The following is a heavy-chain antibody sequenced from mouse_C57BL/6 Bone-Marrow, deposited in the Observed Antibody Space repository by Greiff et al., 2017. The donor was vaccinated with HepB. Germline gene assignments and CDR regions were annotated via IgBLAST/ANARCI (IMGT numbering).Heavy chain of an antibody. CDR2: IDPSDSYT. CDR1: GYTFTSYW. D-gene: IGHD1-1*01. Sequence: QVHVKQPGAELVKPGASVKLSCKASGYTFTSYWMQWVKQRPGQGLEWIGEIDPSDSYTNYNQKFKGKATLTVDTSSSTAYMQLSSLTSEDSAVYYCARGGIYYYGSRRTWFAYWGQGTLVTVSA. V-gene: IGHV1-50*01. J-gene: IGHJ3*01. CDR3: ARGGIYYYGSRRTWFAY.